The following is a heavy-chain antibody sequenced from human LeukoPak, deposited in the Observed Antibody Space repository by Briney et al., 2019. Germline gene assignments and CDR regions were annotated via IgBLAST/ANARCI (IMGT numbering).Heavy chain of an antibody. V-gene: IGHV3-74*01. Sequence: GGSLRLSCAASGFTFSSYWMHWVRQAPAKGLVWVSRINYDGSSTRYAGSVKGRFTTSRDNDKNTLSLQMNSLRAEDTAVYYCARGEVAADRWGQGTLVTVSS. D-gene: IGHD2-15*01. J-gene: IGHJ4*02. CDR1: GFTFSSYW. CDR3: ARGEVAADR. CDR2: INYDGSST.